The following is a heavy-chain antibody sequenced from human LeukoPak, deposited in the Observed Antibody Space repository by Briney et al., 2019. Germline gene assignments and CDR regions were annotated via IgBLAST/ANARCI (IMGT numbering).Heavy chain of an antibody. Sequence: GGSLRLSCAASGFTFSSYSMNWVRQAPGKGLEWVSSISSSSSYIYYADSVKGRFTTSRDNAKNSLYLQMNSLRAEDTAVYYCASAITMIVDDAFDIWGQGTMVTVSS. J-gene: IGHJ3*02. CDR1: GFTFSSYS. D-gene: IGHD3-22*01. V-gene: IGHV3-21*01. CDR2: ISSSSSYI. CDR3: ASAITMIVDDAFDI.